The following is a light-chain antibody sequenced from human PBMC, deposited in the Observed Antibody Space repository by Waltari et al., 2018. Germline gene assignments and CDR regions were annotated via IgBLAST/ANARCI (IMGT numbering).Light chain of an antibody. Sequence: DIQMTQSPSPMSASVGGRVTITCRASQSISSYLNWYQQKPGKAPKLLIYAASSLQSGVPSRFSVSGSGTDFTLTISSLQPEDFATYYCQQSYSTPMYTFGQGTKLEIK. CDR3: QQSYSTPMYT. CDR2: AAS. CDR1: QSISSY. V-gene: IGKV1-39*01. J-gene: IGKJ2*01.